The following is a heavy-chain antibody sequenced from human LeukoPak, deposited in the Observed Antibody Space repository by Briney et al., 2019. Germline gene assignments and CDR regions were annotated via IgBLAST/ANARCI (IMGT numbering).Heavy chain of an antibody. Sequence: GGSLRPSCAASGFTLNTYGMHWVRQAPGKGLEWVAFIRPDGSNKYYADSVKGRFTISRDNSKNTLYLQMKSLRPEDTAVYYCARGDGYCSSASCSGNWGQGTLVTVSS. CDR3: ARGDGYCSSASCSGN. CDR1: GFTLNTYG. J-gene: IGHJ4*02. V-gene: IGHV3-30*02. CDR2: IRPDGSNK. D-gene: IGHD2-2*03.